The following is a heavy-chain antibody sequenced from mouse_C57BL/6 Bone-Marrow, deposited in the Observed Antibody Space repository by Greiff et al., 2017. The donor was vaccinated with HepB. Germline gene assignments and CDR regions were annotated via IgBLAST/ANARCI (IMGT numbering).Heavy chain of an antibody. V-gene: IGHV1-4*01. Sequence: VQLVESGAELARPGASVKMSCKASGYTFTSYTMHWVKQRPGQGLEWIGYINPSSGYTKYNQKFKDKATLTADKSSSTAYMQLSSLTSEDSAVYYCARGREFAYWGQGTLFTVSA. CDR3: ARGREFAY. CDR2: INPSSGYT. J-gene: IGHJ3*01. CDR1: GYTFTSYT.